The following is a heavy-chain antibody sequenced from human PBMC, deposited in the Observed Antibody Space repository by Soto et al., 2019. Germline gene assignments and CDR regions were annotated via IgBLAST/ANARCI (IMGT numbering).Heavy chain of an antibody. Sequence: PSETLSLTCRVSVYSFTSSDYYWAWILQPPGKGLEWIGSMFYSGLTYYNPSLKSRVTLSVDTSKNQFSVRLNSVTAADTAVYYCAPLSVSLSGPYGIHVWGQGTTVTVSS. CDR1: VYSFTSSDYY. V-gene: IGHV4-39*01. CDR3: APLSVSLSGPYGIHV. CDR2: MFYSGLT. J-gene: IGHJ6*02. D-gene: IGHD2-15*01.